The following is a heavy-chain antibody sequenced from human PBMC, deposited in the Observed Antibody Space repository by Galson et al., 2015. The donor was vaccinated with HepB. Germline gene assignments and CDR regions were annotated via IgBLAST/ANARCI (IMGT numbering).Heavy chain of an antibody. J-gene: IGHJ4*02. Sequence: ETLSLTCTVSGVSINNYSWSWIRQPAGKGLQWIGRLSTGGSTSCNPPLKSRVTMSVDTSMNQFSLRLSPVTAADTAVYYCAREWESQHSFDYWGQGILVTVSS. CDR2: LSTGGST. CDR1: GVSINNYS. CDR3: AREWESQHSFDY. D-gene: IGHD1-26*01. V-gene: IGHV4-4*07.